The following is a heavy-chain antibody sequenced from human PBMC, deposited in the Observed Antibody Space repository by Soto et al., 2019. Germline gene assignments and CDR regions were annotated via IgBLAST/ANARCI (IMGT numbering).Heavy chain of an antibody. Sequence: QVQLVESGGGVVQPGASLRLSCEASGFAFSSYAMHWVRQAPGKGLEWVGVISYDGNYIYYADSVKGRFTISGDNSKNTLYVQVNSLSPEDTAVYYCAKGILSATIGPYAMDVWGQGTTVTVPS. CDR3: AKGILSATIGPYAMDV. CDR1: GFAFSSYA. D-gene: IGHD3-16*01. V-gene: IGHV3-30*18. CDR2: ISYDGNYI. J-gene: IGHJ6*02.